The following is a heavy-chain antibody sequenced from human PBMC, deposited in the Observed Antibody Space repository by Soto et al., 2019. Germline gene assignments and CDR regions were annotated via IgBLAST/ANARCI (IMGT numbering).Heavy chain of an antibody. Sequence: PSETLSLTCTVSGGSISSYYWSWIRQPPGKGLEWIGYIYYSGSTNYNPSLKSRVTISVDTSKNQFSLKLSSVTAADTAVYYCASVVVVAATLYFDYWGQGTLVTVSS. CDR1: GGSISSYY. J-gene: IGHJ4*02. CDR3: ASVVVVAATLYFDY. CDR2: IYYSGST. D-gene: IGHD2-15*01. V-gene: IGHV4-59*08.